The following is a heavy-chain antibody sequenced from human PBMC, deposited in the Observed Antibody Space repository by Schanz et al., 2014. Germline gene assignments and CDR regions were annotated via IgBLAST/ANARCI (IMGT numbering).Heavy chain of an antibody. Sequence: QVQLVESGGGVVQPGRSLRLSCAASGFTFSNYGLVWVRQAPGKGLEWLAVISYDGSDKFHADSVKGRFTISRDNSKNTLYLQMNSLRVEHTAVYYCAKDFVPLVQQLIRSGGAHLDHWGQGTLVTVSS. D-gene: IGHD6-13*01. CDR2: ISYDGSDK. CDR3: AKDFVPLVQQLIRSGGAHLDH. J-gene: IGHJ4*02. CDR1: GFTFSNYG. V-gene: IGHV3-30*18.